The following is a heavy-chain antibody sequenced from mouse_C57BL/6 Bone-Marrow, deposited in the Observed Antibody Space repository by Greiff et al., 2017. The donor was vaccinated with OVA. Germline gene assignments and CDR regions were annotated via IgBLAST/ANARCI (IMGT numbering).Heavy chain of an antibody. CDR3: QFITTVEDY. J-gene: IGHJ2*01. CDR1: GYTFTDYY. CDR2: INPYNGGT. Sequence: DVKLQESGPVLVKPGASVKMSCKASGYTFTDYYMNWVKQSHGKSLEWIGVINPYNGGTSYNQKFKGKATLTVDKSSSTAYMELNSLTSEDSAVYYCQFITTVEDYWGQGTTLTVSS. V-gene: IGHV1-19*01. D-gene: IGHD1-1*01.